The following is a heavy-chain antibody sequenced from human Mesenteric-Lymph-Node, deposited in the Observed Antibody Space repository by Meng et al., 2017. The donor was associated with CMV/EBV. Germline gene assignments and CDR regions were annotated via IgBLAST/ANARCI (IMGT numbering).Heavy chain of an antibody. CDR1: GGSFSGYT. CDR2: INHSGST. D-gene: IGHD4-23*01. CDR3: ARHQRWLKSEGGFNY. J-gene: IGHJ4*02. Sequence: QWHLNQVGTKLLKLSETLSSTCAVYGGSFSGYTWSWIRQPPGKGLEWIGEINHSGSTNYNPSLKSRVPISVDTSKNQFSLKLSSVTAADTAVYYCARHQRWLKSEGGFNYWGQGTLVTVSS. V-gene: IGHV4-34*01.